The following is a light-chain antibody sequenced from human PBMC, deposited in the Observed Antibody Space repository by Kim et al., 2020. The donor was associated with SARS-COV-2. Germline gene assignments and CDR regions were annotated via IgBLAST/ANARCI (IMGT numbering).Light chain of an antibody. J-gene: IGKJ1*01. V-gene: IGKV3-20*01. CDR2: GAS. CDR1: QSISSSF. Sequence: PGEIATLSCRASQSISSSFLAWYQQKPGQAPRLLIYGASNRATGIPDRFSGSGSGTDFTLSISRLEPEDFAVYYCQHYGSSPWTFGQGTKVDIK. CDR3: QHYGSSPWT.